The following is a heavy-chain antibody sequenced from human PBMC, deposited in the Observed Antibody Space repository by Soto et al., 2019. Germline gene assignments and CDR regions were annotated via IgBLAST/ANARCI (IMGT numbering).Heavy chain of an antibody. V-gene: IGHV3-48*02. CDR1: GFTFRDDS. Sequence: RESLRLACPASGFTFRDDSMHGVRDAPGTGLEWIAYISTSSSPRYYADSVKGRFTITRDNDRKSIYLEMSSLRDEDTAIYYCASDPLHYYDSYGRHAGWGQGTLVTVSS. CDR2: ISTSSSPR. CDR3: ASDPLHYYDSYGRHAG. J-gene: IGHJ4*02. D-gene: IGHD3-22*01.